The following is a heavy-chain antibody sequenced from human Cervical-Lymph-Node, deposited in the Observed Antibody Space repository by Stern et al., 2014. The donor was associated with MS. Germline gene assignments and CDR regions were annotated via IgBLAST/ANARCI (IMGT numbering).Heavy chain of an antibody. J-gene: IGHJ4*02. Sequence: EVQLVVSGADAKKPGESLKISCQVSGYNFPVYWIGWVRQTPGKVLEGMGIIYPPDSETRSNPSFKGQVSMSVDKCVSPASLQWSSLQPSDTALYFCARHTGDYAFDYWGQGTLVIVSS. V-gene: IGHV5-51*01. CDR3: ARHTGDYAFDY. CDR1: GYNFPVYW. D-gene: IGHD4-17*01. CDR2: IYPPDSET.